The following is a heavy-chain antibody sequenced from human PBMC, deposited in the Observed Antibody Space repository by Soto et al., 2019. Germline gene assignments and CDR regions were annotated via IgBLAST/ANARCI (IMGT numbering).Heavy chain of an antibody. CDR1: GFTFSSYA. V-gene: IGHV3-23*01. CDR3: AKDFSVDAFDY. J-gene: IGHJ4*02. CDR2: ISGSGYST. Sequence: AESLRLSCAASGFTFSSYAMSWVRQAPGKGLEWVSGISGSGYSTYYADSVKGRFTISRDNSKNTLYLQMNSLRAEDTAVYYCAKDFSVDAFDYWGQGTLVTVSS. D-gene: IGHD5-12*01.